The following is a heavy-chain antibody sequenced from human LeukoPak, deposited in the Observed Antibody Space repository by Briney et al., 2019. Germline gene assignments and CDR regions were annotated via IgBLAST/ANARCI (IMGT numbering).Heavy chain of an antibody. Sequence: SETLSLTCNVSGDSISRSRHFWAWIRQSPGRGREGIGYIYNSGSTYYNPSLKSRVTISVDTAKNQFSLRLSSVTAADTAVYYCARWGTYASTSNWFDPWGQGTLVTVSS. CDR1: GDSISRSRHF. J-gene: IGHJ5*02. CDR2: IYNSGST. V-gene: IGHV4-39*07. CDR3: ARWGTYASTSNWFDP. D-gene: IGHD2-2*01.